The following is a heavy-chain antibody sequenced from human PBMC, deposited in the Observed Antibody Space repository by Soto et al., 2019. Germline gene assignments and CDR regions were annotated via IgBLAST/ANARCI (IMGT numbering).Heavy chain of an antibody. CDR3: AKYCPKRLVQTTNVNQYYYTMDV. Sequence: SVKVSCKASGGTFSSYASSWLRQAPGQGLEWMGGIIPVFRTTNYEQKLEGGVTITADGSTSTAYMELSSLTSADTAVYYCAKYCPKRLVQTTNVNQYYYTMDVWGQGTQVTLSS. CDR1: GGTFSSYA. CDR2: IIPVFRTT. V-gene: IGHV1-69*13. J-gene: IGHJ6*02. D-gene: IGHD2-8*01.